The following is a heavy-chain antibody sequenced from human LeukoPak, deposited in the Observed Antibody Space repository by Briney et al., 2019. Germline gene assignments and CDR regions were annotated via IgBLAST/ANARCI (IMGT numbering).Heavy chain of an antibody. CDR1: GGTFSSYA. CDR2: IIPIFGTA. V-gene: IGHV1-69*13. J-gene: IGHJ4*02. D-gene: IGHD2-8*01. CDR3: AGIGMVAPFDY. Sequence: SVKVSCKASGGTFSSYAISWVRQAPGQGLEWMGGIIPIFGTANYAQKFQGRVTITADESTSTAYVELSSLRSEDTAVYYCAGIGMVAPFDYWGQGTLVTVSS.